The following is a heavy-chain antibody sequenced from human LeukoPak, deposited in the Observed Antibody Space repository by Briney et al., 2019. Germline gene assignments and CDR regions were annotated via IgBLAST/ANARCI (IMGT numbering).Heavy chain of an antibody. J-gene: IGHJ5*02. CDR3: ARDKRIVVVPAARGGNWFDP. D-gene: IGHD2-2*01. V-gene: IGHV4-4*07. CDR1: GGSISSYY. CDR2: IYTSGST. Sequence: SETLSLTCTVPGGSISSYYWSWIRQPAGKGLEWIGRIYTSGSTNYNPSLKSRVTISVDKSKNQFSLKLSSVTAADTAVYYCARDKRIVVVPAARGGNWFDPWGQGTLVTVSS.